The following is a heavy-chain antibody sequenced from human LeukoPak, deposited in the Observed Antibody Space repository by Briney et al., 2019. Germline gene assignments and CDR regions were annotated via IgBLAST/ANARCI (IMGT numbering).Heavy chain of an antibody. CDR2: IYYSGST. Sequence: SETLSLTCTVSGGSISSYYWSWIRQPPGKGLEWIGYIYYSGSTNYNPSLKSRVTISVDTSKNQFSLKLSSVTAADTAVYYCARALHYYDSSGSYYYYMDVWGQGTTVTVSS. J-gene: IGHJ6*03. V-gene: IGHV4-59*01. CDR1: GGSISSYY. CDR3: ARALHYYDSSGSYYYYMDV. D-gene: IGHD3-22*01.